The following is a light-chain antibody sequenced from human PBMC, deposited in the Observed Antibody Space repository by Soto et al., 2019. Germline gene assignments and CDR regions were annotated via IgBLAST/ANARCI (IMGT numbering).Light chain of an antibody. Sequence: DVQIAQSPSTLSANVGDRVTVTCRASQSISSWLAWYQQKPGKAPKLLIYKASTLKSGVPSRFSGSGSGTEFTLTISSLQPDDFATYYCQHYNSYSEAFGQRTKVDIK. CDR2: KAS. CDR1: QSISSW. CDR3: QHYNSYSEA. J-gene: IGKJ1*01. V-gene: IGKV1-5*03.